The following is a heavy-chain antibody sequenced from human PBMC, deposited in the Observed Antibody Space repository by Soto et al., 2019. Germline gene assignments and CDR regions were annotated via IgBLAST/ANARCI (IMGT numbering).Heavy chain of an antibody. CDR3: ARENEGYCSGGSCHFSSFGAEYFQH. V-gene: IGHV1-3*01. CDR2: INAGNGNT. Sequence: ASVKVSCKASGYTFTSYAMHWVRQAPGQRLEWMGWINAGNGNTKYSQKFQGRVTITRDTSASTAYMELSSLRSEDTAVYYCARENEGYCSGGSCHFSSFGAEYFQHWGQGTLVT. D-gene: IGHD2-15*01. CDR1: GYTFTSYA. J-gene: IGHJ1*01.